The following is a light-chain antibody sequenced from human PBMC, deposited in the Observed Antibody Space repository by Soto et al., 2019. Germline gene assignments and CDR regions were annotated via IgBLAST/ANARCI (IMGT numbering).Light chain of an antibody. CDR2: DAS. CDR3: QQRSQWPPMT. Sequence: DIVLTQSPGTLSFSPGERATLSCRSSQSISTYLAWYQVKPGQAPRLLIYDASGRATGVPARFSGSGSGTDFSLTIRSLEPEDVAVYYCQQRSQWPPMTFGQGTQREIK. CDR1: QSISTY. V-gene: IGKV3-11*01. J-gene: IGKJ5*01.